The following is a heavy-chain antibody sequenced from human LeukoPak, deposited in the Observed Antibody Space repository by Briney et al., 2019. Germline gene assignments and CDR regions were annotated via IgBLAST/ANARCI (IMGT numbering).Heavy chain of an antibody. CDR2: ISSSSTYT. D-gene: IGHD4-17*01. J-gene: IGHJ4*02. CDR3: ARRMTSVTTFDY. Sequence: GGSLRLSCAASGFTFSDYYMSWMRQAPGKGLEWVSYISSSSTYTNYADSAKGRFTISRDNARNSLYLQMSSLRADDTAVYYCARRMTSVTTFDYWGQGTLVTVSS. CDR1: GFTFSDYY. V-gene: IGHV3-11*03.